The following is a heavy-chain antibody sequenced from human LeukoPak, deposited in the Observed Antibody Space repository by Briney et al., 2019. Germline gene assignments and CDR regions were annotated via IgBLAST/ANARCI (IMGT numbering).Heavy chain of an antibody. D-gene: IGHD3-10*01. CDR3: ARDQKELGWFDP. Sequence: SETLSLTCTVSGGSISSYYWCWIRQPPGKGLEWIGYIYYSGSTNYNPSLKSRVTISVDTSKNQFSLKLSSVTAADTAVYYCARDQKELGWFDPWGQGTLVTVSS. J-gene: IGHJ5*02. CDR1: GGSISSYY. V-gene: IGHV4-59*01. CDR2: IYYSGST.